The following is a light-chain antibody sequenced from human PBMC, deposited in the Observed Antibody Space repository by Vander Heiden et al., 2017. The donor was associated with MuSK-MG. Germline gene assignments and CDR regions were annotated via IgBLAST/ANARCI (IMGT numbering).Light chain of an antibody. CDR2: GAS. CDR3: QNRNIDPGIT. J-gene: IGKJ4*01. V-gene: IGKV1-27*01. Sequence: DIRMTQSPSSLSASVGDRVTITCRASQGITKYLAWYQQKPGKGPKLLIYGASTLQSGVPSRFSGSGSGPDFTLTISSLQPEDLATYSCQNRNIDPGITFRGGIK. CDR1: QGITKY.